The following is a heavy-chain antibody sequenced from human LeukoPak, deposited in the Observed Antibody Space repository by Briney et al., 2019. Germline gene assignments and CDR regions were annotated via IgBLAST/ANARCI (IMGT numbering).Heavy chain of an antibody. CDR2: IKQDGSEK. CDR1: RFTFSSYW. D-gene: IGHD3-9*01. CDR3: ARGDILTGRLNDY. Sequence: GGSLRLSCAASRFTFSSYWMSWVRQAPGKGLEWVANIKQDGSEKYYVDSVKGRFTISRDNAKNSLYLQMNSPRAEDTAVYYCARGDILTGRLNDYWGQGTLVTVSS. V-gene: IGHV3-7*01. J-gene: IGHJ4*02.